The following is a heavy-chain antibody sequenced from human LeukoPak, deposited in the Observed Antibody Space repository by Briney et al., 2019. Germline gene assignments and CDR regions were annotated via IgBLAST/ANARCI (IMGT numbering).Heavy chain of an antibody. V-gene: IGHV4-4*07. CDR3: ARDHYYDSSGYPLGYYYYGMDV. Sequence: PSETLSLTCTVSGGSISSNYWSWIRQPAGKGLEWIGRIYTSGSTNYNPSLKSRVTMSVDTSKNQFSLKVSSVTAADTAVYYCARDHYYDSSGYPLGYYYYGMDVWGQGTTVTVSS. CDR2: IYTSGST. D-gene: IGHD3-22*01. CDR1: GGSISSNY. J-gene: IGHJ6*02.